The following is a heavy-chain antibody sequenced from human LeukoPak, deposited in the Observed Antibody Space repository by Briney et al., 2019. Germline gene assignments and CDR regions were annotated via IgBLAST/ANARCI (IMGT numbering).Heavy chain of an antibody. Sequence: GGSLRLSCAASGFTFSSYSMNWVRQAPGKGLEWVSYISSSSSTIYYADSVKGRFTISRDNAKNSLYLQMNSLRDEDTAVYYCAREQGQWLESLFDYWGQGTLVTVSS. D-gene: IGHD6-19*01. J-gene: IGHJ4*02. V-gene: IGHV3-48*02. CDR1: GFTFSSYS. CDR2: ISSSSSTI. CDR3: AREQGQWLESLFDY.